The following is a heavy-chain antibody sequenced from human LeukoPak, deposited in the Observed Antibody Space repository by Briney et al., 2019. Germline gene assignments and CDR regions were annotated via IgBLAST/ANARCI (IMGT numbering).Heavy chain of an antibody. CDR2: INPNSGGT. CDR3: ARDPTLTIFGVVLHYYYYGMDV. V-gene: IGHV1-2*04. J-gene: IGHJ6*02. D-gene: IGHD3-3*01. Sequence: ASVKVSCKASGYTFTGYYMHWVRQAPGQGLEWMGWINPNSGGTNYAQKFQGWVTMTRDTSISTAYMELSRLRSDDTAVYYCARDPTLTIFGVVLHYYYYGMDVWGQGTTVTVSS. CDR1: GYTFTGYY.